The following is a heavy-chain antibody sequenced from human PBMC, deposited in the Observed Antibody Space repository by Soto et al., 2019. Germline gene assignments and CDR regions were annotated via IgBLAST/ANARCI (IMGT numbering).Heavy chain of an antibody. CDR2: IYWDDDK. V-gene: IGHV2-5*02. Sequence: QITVKESGLTLVKPTQTLTLTCTFSGFSLSTNGMGVGWIRQSPGKALEWLALIYWDDDKRYSPSLRSRLTITQDTSKNHVDLTMTKTDPVDTATYYCARLTRGVYDLDRLWEKFDYWGQGTLVTVSS. D-gene: IGHD5-12*01. CDR3: ARLTRGVYDLDRLWEKFDY. CDR1: GFSLSTNGMG. J-gene: IGHJ4*02.